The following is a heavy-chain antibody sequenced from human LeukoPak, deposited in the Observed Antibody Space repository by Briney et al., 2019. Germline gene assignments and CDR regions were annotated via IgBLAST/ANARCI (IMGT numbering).Heavy chain of an antibody. CDR3: ARATRDGYNFIYYYYYMDV. Sequence: SETLSLTCTVSGGSISSYYWSWIRQPPGKGLEWIGYIYYSGSTNYNPSLKSRVTISVDTSKNQFSLKLSSVTAADPAVYYCARATRDGYNFIYYYYYMDVWGKGTTVTVSS. CDR2: IYYSGST. J-gene: IGHJ6*03. CDR1: GGSISSYY. V-gene: IGHV4-59*01. D-gene: IGHD5-24*01.